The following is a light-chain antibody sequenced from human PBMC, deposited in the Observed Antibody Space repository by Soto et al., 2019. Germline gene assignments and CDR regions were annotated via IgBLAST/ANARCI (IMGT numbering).Light chain of an antibody. CDR1: QSISSY. CDR2: AAS. J-gene: IGKJ5*01. CDR3: QQSYSTPRGT. Sequence: DIPMTPSPSSLSASVGDRVTITCRASQSISSYLNWYQQKPGKAPKLLIYAASSLQSGVPSRFSGSGSGTDFTLTISSLQPEDFATYYCQQSYSTPRGTFGQGTRLEIK. V-gene: IGKV1-39*01.